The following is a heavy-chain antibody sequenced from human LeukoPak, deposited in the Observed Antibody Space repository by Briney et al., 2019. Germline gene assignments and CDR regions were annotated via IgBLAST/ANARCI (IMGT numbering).Heavy chain of an antibody. Sequence: GASVKVSCKASGYTFTSYDINWVRQATGQGLEWMGWMNPNSGNTGYAQKFQGRVTMTRNTSISTAYMELSSLRSEDTAVYYCARDRNYFEALHRSYWGQGTLVTVSS. J-gene: IGHJ4*02. CDR1: GYTFTSYD. D-gene: IGHD3-10*01. CDR2: MNPNSGNT. CDR3: ARDRNYFEALHRSY. V-gene: IGHV1-8*01.